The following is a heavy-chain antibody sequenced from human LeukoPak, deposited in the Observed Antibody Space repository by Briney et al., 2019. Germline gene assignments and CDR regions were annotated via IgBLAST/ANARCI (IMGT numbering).Heavy chain of an antibody. CDR2: IRFDGSNE. Sequence: GGSLRLSCAASGFTFSYFGMHWVRQAPGKGLEWVAFIRFDGSNEDYADAGKGRFTISRANLKNTLYLHMNSLRAEDTAVFYCARDRSREYYDSSGYYGAGFGYWGQGTLVTVSS. D-gene: IGHD3-22*01. CDR1: GFTFSYFG. CDR3: ARDRSREYYDSSGYYGAGFGY. V-gene: IGHV3-30*02. J-gene: IGHJ4*02.